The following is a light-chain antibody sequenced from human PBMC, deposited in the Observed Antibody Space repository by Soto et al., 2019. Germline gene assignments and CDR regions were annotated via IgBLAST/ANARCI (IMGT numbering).Light chain of an antibody. CDR3: QQYRT. J-gene: IGKJ1*01. CDR1: QSVSSSY. V-gene: IGKV3-20*01. CDR2: GAS. Sequence: EIVWRQSPGTRSLAPGERATRSCRASQSVSSSYLAWYQQKPGQAPRLLIYGASSRATGIPDRFSGSGSGTDFTLTMSSLEPEDFAVYYCQQYRTFGQGTKVDIK.